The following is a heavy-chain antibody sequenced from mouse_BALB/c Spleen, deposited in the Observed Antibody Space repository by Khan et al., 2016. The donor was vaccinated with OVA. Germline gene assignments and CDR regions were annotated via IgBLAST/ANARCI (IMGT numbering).Heavy chain of an antibody. V-gene: IGHV5-6*01. D-gene: IGHD4-1*01. CDR2: ISSDGDYT. Sequence: EVKVVESGGDLVKSGGSLKLSCAASGFTFSPYSMSWVRQTPDKRLEWVATISSDGDYTYYPDSVKGRFNISRDNAKNTLYLQMSSLKSEDTAIYYCATHLTGSFAYWGQGTLVTVSA. J-gene: IGHJ3*01. CDR1: GFTFSPYS. CDR3: ATHLTGSFAY.